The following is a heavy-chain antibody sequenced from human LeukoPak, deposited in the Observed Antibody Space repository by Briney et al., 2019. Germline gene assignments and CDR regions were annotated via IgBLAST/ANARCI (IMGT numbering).Heavy chain of an antibody. CDR3: ARAPELLWFGELPLAGWFDP. V-gene: IGHV4-59*01. Sequence: SETLSLTCTVSGGSISGYYWSWIRQPPGKGLEWIGYIYYSGSTNYNPSLKSRVTISVDTSKNQFSLKLSSVTAADTAVYYCARAPELLWFGELPLAGWFDPWGQGTLVTVSS. D-gene: IGHD3-10*01. CDR1: GGSISGYY. CDR2: IYYSGST. J-gene: IGHJ5*02.